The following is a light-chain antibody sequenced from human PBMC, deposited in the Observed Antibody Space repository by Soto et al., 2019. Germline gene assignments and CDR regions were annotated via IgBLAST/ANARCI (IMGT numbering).Light chain of an antibody. CDR2: GAS. Sequence: EIVMTQSPPTLSVSPGERATLSCRASQSVSSNLAWYQQKPGQVPRVLIYGASTRATGIPARFSGSGSGTHFTLTISSLQSEDFAVYYCQQYNNWPLTFGQGTRLEIK. CDR1: QSVSSN. V-gene: IGKV3-15*01. J-gene: IGKJ5*01. CDR3: QQYNNWPLT.